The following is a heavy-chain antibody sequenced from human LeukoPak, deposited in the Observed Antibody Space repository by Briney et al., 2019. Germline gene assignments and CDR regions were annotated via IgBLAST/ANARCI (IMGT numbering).Heavy chain of an antibody. CDR3: ARVTVNCSGGSCSSSFDY. V-gene: IGHV3-20*04. CDR2: INWNGGST. D-gene: IGHD2-15*01. Sequence: PGGSLRLSCAASGFTFDDYGMSWVRQAPGKGLEWVSGINWNGGSTGYADSVKGRFTISRDNAKNSLYLQMNSLRAEDTALYYCARVTVNCSGGSCSSSFDYWGQGTRVTVSS. CDR1: GFTFDDYG. J-gene: IGHJ4*02.